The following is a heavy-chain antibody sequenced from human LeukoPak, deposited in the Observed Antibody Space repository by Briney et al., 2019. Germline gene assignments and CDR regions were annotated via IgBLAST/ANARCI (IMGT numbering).Heavy chain of an antibody. Sequence: GGSVTLSCAASGFTFSSYGMHWVRQAPGKGLEGVAVIWYDGSNKYYADSVKGRFTISRDNSENTLYLQMNSLRAEDTAVYYCARDVGIAVAGDIDYWGQGTLVTVSS. CDR3: ARDVGIAVAGDIDY. J-gene: IGHJ4*02. V-gene: IGHV3-33*01. D-gene: IGHD6-19*01. CDR1: GFTFSSYG. CDR2: IWYDGSNK.